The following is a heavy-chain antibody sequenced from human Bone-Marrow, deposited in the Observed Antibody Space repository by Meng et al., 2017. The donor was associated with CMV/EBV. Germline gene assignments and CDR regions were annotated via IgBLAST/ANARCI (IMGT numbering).Heavy chain of an antibody. Sequence: GESLKIYCTASGFTFGGYAMSWVRQAPGKGLEWVGFIRSKAYGGTTEYAASVKGRFTISRDDSKSIAYLQMNSLKTDDTAVYYCTTGNYGDSYYYYYGMDVWGQGTTVTVSS. CDR1: GFTFGGYA. CDR3: TTGNYGDSYYYYYGMDV. D-gene: IGHD4-17*01. CDR2: IRSKAYGGTT. V-gene: IGHV3-49*04. J-gene: IGHJ6*02.